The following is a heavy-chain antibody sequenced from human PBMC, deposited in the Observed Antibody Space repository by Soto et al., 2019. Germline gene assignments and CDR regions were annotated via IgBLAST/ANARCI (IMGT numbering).Heavy chain of an antibody. CDR2: ISGYNGYT. V-gene: IGHV1-18*01. Sequence: QVQLVQSGGEVKKPGASVKVSCKASGYTFTSHSISWVRRSPGEGLEWVGWISGYNGYTNYAQNFKGRVTMTTDAPTSTAYMELRSLRPDDTADYYCARVGYYYGSGSYLFAPWGQGTLVTVSS. D-gene: IGHD3-10*01. CDR1: GYTFTSHS. CDR3: ARVGYYYGSGSYLFAP. J-gene: IGHJ5*02.